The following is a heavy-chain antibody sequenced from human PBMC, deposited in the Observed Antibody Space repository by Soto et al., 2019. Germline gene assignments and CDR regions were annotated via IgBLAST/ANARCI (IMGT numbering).Heavy chain of an antibody. Sequence: GGSLRLSCAASGFTFSSYSMNWVRQAPGKGLEWVSSISSSSSYIYYADSVKGRFTISRDNAKNSLYLQMNSLRAEDTAVYYCARAVNVRINSGGTGPRPVAFDIWGQGTMVTVSS. CDR1: GFTFSSYS. D-gene: IGHD2-15*01. V-gene: IGHV3-21*01. CDR2: ISSSSSYI. CDR3: ARAVNVRINSGGTGPRPVAFDI. J-gene: IGHJ3*02.